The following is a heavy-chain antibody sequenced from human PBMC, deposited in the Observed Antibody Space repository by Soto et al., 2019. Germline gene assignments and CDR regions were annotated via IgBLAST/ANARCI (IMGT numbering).Heavy chain of an antibody. Sequence: EVELVESGGGLVPPGGSLRLSCVASGFSFDHYAMNWVRQAPGKGLEWLSTISGAGASTYYADSVKGRSTVSRDNSKKTLYLQMNSLGAEDTAIYYCAKDLHQTYGDAVDIWGQGTVVTVSS. J-gene: IGHJ3*02. CDR2: ISGAGAST. CDR1: GFSFDHYA. CDR3: AKDLHQTYGDAVDI. D-gene: IGHD2-2*01. V-gene: IGHV3-23*04.